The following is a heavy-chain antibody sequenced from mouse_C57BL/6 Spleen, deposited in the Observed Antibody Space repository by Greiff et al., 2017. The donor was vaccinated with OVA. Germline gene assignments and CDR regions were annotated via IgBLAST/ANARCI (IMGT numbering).Heavy chain of an antibody. Sequence: EVKLLESVAELVRPGASVKLSCTASGFNIKNTYMHWVKQRPEQGLEWIGRIDPANGNTKYAPKFQGKATITADTSSNTAYLQLSSLTSEDTAIYYCARGWLLLYWYFDVWGTGTTVTVSS. V-gene: IGHV14-3*01. D-gene: IGHD2-3*01. CDR3: ARGWLLLYWYFDV. J-gene: IGHJ1*03. CDR1: GFNIKNTY. CDR2: IDPANGNT.